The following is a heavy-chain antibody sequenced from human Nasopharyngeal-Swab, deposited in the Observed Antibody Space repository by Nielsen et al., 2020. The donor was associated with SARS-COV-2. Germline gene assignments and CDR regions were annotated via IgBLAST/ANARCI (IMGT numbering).Heavy chain of an antibody. V-gene: IGHV3-21*01. J-gene: IGHJ6*02. CDR1: GFTFSSYS. D-gene: IGHD1-26*01. Sequence: GESLTLSCAASGFTFSSYSMNWVSQDPGKGLEWVSSISSSSSYIYYADSVKGRFTISRDNAKNSLYLQMNSLRAEDTAVYYCARSKHSGIYYYGMDVWGQGTTVTVSS. CDR3: ARSKHSGIYYYGMDV. CDR2: ISSSSSYI.